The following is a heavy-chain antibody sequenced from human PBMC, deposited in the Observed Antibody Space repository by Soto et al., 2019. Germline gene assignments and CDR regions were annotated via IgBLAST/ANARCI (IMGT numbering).Heavy chain of an antibody. CDR1: GYTFTSYY. J-gene: IGHJ6*02. D-gene: IGHD2-15*01. Sequence: QVQLVQSGAEVKKPGASVKVSCKASGYTFTSYYMHWVRQAPGQGLEWMGIINPSGGSTSYAQKFQGRVTLTRDTSSSTVYMELSSLRSEDTAVYYCARVRDYCSGGSCFSRDYYGMDVWGQGPTVTVSS. CDR2: INPSGGST. V-gene: IGHV1-46*01. CDR3: ARVRDYCSGGSCFSRDYYGMDV.